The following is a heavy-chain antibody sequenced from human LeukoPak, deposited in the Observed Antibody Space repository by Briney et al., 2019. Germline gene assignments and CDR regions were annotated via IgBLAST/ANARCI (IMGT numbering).Heavy chain of an antibody. V-gene: IGHV3-30*02. Sequence: PGGSLRLSCAASGFTFSSYGMHWVRQAPGKGLEWVAFIRYDGSNKYYADSVKGRFTISRDNSKNTLYLQMYSLRAEDTAVYYCAIDNPTTYYEFWSGLNRVSPIDYWGQGTLVTVSS. J-gene: IGHJ4*02. CDR2: IRYDGSNK. D-gene: IGHD3-3*01. CDR3: AIDNPTTYYEFWSGLNRVSPIDY. CDR1: GFTFSSYG.